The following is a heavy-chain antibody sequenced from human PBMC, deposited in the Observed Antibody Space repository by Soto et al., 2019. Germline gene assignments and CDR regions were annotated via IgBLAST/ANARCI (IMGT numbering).Heavy chain of an antibody. CDR2: ISSSGNT. Sequence: LSLTCTVSDGSISNFYWSWIRQPPGKGLEWIGYISSSGNTNYNPSLKSRVSISVDTSKNQFSLNLTSVTAADTAVYYCARAPMVLTRSYFDSWGQGTPVTVSS. J-gene: IGHJ4*02. CDR1: DGSISNFY. D-gene: IGHD3-22*01. CDR3: ARAPMVLTRSYFDS. V-gene: IGHV4-59*01.